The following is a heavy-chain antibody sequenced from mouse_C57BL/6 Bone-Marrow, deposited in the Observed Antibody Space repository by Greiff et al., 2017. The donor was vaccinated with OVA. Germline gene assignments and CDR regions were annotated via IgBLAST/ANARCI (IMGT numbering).Heavy chain of an antibody. Sequence: EVKLMESGAELVKPGASVKLSCTASGFNIKDYYMHWVKQRPEQGLEWIGRIDPEDGETKYAPKFQGKATITADTSSNTAYLHLISLTSEDTAVYYCARNYSSSYPFAYWGQGTLVTVSA. CDR3: ARNYSSSYPFAY. CDR2: IDPEDGET. J-gene: IGHJ3*01. CDR1: GFNIKDYY. D-gene: IGHD1-1*01. V-gene: IGHV14-2*01.